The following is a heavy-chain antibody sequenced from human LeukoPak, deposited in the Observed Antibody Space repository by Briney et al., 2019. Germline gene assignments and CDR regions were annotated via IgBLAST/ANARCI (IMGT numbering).Heavy chain of an antibody. Sequence: ASVKLSCKASGSTFTSYGISWVRQAPGQGLEWMGWISAYNGNTNYAQKLQGRVTKTTDTSTSTAYMELRSLRSDATAVYYCASGYHGSGYLGLVDYWGQGTLVTVSS. CDR3: ASGYHGSGYLGLVDY. V-gene: IGHV1-18*01. CDR2: ISAYNGNT. D-gene: IGHD3-22*01. CDR1: GSTFTSYG. J-gene: IGHJ4*02.